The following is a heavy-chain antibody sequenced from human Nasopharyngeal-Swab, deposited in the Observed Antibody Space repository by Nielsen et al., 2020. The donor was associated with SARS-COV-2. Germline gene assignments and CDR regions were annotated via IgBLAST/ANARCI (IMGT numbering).Heavy chain of an antibody. D-gene: IGHD1-26*01. J-gene: IGHJ4*02. CDR3: ASSGSYLGADY. V-gene: IGHV4-61*02. CDR2: IYTSGST. CDR1: GGSISSGSYY. Sequence: SETLSLTCTVSGGSISSGSYYWSWIRQPAGKGLEWIGRIYTSGSTNYNPSLKSRVTISVDTSKNQFSLKLSSVTAADTAAYYCASSGSYLGADYWGQGTLVTVSS.